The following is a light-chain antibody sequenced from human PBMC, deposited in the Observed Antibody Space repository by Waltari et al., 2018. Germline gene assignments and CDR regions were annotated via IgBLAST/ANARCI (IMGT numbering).Light chain of an antibody. CDR1: QSVLYSSNNKNY. J-gene: IGKJ2*01. CDR3: QQHYGTPRT. V-gene: IGKV4-1*01. Sequence: DIVTTQSPDSLAVSLGERATINCKSSQSVLYSSNNKNYLAWYQQKAGQPPKLIIYWASTRESGVPDRFSGSGSGTDFTLTISSLQAEDVAVYYCQQHYGTPRTFGQGTKLEIK. CDR2: WAS.